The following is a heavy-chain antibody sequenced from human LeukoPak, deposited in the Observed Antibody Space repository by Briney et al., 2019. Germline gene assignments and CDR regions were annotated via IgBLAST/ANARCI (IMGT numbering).Heavy chain of an antibody. CDR2: INPNNGDT. V-gene: IGHV1-2*02. J-gene: IGHJ5*02. Sequence: GASVKVSCKASGYTFTDYYMHWVRQAPGQGLEWMGWINPNNGDTYCVQKFQGRVTMTRDTSISTAYMELSRLRFDDTAVYYCARDLGVSSSWGSWGQGTLVTVSS. CDR3: ARDLGVSSSWGS. D-gene: IGHD6-6*01. CDR1: GYTFTDYY.